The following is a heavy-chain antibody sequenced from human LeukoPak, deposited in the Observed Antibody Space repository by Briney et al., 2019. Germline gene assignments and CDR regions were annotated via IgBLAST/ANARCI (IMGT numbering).Heavy chain of an antibody. V-gene: IGHV3-49*04. CDR2: IRSKAYGGTT. D-gene: IGHD2-2*01. J-gene: IGHJ4*02. CDR3: TREGIVVSGFDY. Sequence: GGSLRLSCSASGFTFGDYAMSWVRQAPGKGLEWVGFIRSKAYGGTTEYAASVKGRFTISRDDSKSIAYLQMNSLKTEDTAVYYCTREGIVVSGFDYWGQGTLVTVSS. CDR1: GFTFGDYA.